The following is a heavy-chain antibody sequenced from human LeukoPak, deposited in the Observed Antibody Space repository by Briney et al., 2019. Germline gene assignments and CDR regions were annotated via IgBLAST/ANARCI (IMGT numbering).Heavy chain of an antibody. CDR1: GGSISSSTYY. Sequence: PSETLSLTCTVSGGSISSSTYYWGWIRQPAGKGLEWIGLIYTGGSTNYNPSLKSRVTMSADTSKNQFSLKLSSVTPADTAVYYCARQRGVAFDYWGQGTLVTVSS. J-gene: IGHJ4*02. CDR2: IYTGGST. CDR3: ARQRGVAFDY. D-gene: IGHD3-10*01. V-gene: IGHV4-61*02.